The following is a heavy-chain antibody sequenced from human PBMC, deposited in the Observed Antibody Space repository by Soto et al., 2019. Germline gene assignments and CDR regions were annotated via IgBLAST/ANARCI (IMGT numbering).Heavy chain of an antibody. D-gene: IGHD6-13*01. J-gene: IGHJ5*02. CDR1: GFTFTSYW. V-gene: IGHV1-46*01. Sequence: QVQLVQSGAEVKKPGASVKISCKASGFTFTSYWMHWVRQVPGQGLEWMGIINPTGGSATFAHKFQGRVTMTRDTSTGTDYLELISLRFEDTAVYYCTRDNSLYSSTCAWFDPWGQGTLVTVSS. CDR3: TRDNSLYSSTCAWFDP. CDR2: INPTGGSA.